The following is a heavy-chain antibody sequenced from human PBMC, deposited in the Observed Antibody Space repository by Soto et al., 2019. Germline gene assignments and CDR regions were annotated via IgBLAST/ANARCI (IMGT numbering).Heavy chain of an antibody. CDR2: MYNAGST. CDR3: ARDLWGYCGTDCYPLDG. CDR1: GGSISRYY. J-gene: IGHJ6*02. V-gene: IGHV4-59*01. D-gene: IGHD2-21*02. Sequence: QVQLQESGPGLVKPSETLSLTCTVSGGSISRYYWSWIRQPPGKGLEWIGYMYNAGSTVYNPPFKSRVTISVDTSKNLFSLKLNSVTAADTAVYYCARDLWGYCGTDCYPLDGCGQGTTVTVSS.